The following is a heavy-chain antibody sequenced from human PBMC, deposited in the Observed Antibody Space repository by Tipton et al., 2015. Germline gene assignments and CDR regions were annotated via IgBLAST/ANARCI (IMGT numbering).Heavy chain of an antibody. CDR1: GGSVSSGSAYH. V-gene: IGHV4-61*01. CDR2: IDYSGTK. Sequence: TLSLTCTVSGGSVSSGSAYHWSWIRQPPGKGLEWIGNIDYSGTKNYNPSLKSRVTISLDTSKNQFSLKLSSVTAADTAVYYCARDLEHGMDVWGQGTTVTVSS. D-gene: IGHD5-24*01. J-gene: IGHJ6*02. CDR3: ARDLEHGMDV.